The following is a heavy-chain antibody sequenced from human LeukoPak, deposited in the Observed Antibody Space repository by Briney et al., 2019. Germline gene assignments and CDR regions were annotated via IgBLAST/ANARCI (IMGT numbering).Heavy chain of an antibody. Sequence: PGGSLRLSCAASGFTFSSYGMHWVRQAPGKGLEWVAVISYDGPNKYYADSVKGRFTISRDNSKNTLYLQMNSLRAEDTAVYYCASGRGYSSSVGAFDIWGQGTMVTVSS. J-gene: IGHJ3*02. CDR3: ASGRGYSSSVGAFDI. V-gene: IGHV3-30*03. CDR1: GFTFSSYG. D-gene: IGHD6-19*01. CDR2: ISYDGPNK.